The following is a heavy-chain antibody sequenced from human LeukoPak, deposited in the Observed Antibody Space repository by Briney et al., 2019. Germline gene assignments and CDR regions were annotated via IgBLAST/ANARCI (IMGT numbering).Heavy chain of an antibody. V-gene: IGHV1-24*01. Sequence: ASVKVSCKVSGYTLTELSMHWVRQAPGKGLEWMGGFDPEDGETIYAQKFQGRVTMTEDTSTDTAYMELSSLRSEDTAVYYCATQYCSSTSYYAGFHYWGQGTLVTVSS. J-gene: IGHJ4*02. CDR2: FDPEDGET. CDR3: ATQYCSSTSYYAGFHY. D-gene: IGHD2-2*01. CDR1: GYTLTELS.